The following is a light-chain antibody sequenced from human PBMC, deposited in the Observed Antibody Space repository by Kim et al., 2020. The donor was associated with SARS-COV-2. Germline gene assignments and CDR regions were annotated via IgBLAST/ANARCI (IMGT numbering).Light chain of an antibody. CDR3: HQYQSYPYT. V-gene: IGKV1-5*01. J-gene: IGKJ2*01. CDR2: DAS. Sequence: DIQMTQSPSTLSASVGDRVTITCRASQSINSWLAWYQQQPGTAPKLLIYDASSLQSGVPPRFSGRGSGTEFTLTISSLQPDDFATYYCHQYQSYPYTFGQENKLEI. CDR1: QSINSW.